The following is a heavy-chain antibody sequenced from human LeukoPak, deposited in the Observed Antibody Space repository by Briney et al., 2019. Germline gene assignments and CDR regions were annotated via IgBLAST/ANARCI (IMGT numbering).Heavy chain of an antibody. V-gene: IGHV3-30-3*01. CDR1: GFTFSSYA. J-gene: IGHJ4*02. Sequence: GGSLRLSCAASGFTFSSYAMHWVRQAPGNGLEWVAVISYDGSNKYYADSVKGRFTISRDNSKNTLYLQMNSLRAEDTAVYYCGQKTSHYSDSSVYYEWGQGTLVTVSS. CDR2: ISYDGSNK. CDR3: GQKTSHYSDSSVYYE. D-gene: IGHD3-22*01.